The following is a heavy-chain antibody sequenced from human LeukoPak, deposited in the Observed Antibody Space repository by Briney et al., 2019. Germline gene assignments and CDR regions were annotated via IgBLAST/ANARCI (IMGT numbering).Heavy chain of an antibody. V-gene: IGHV4-4*07. CDR3: ASFSSSSSYYYYGTDV. D-gene: IGHD6-6*01. J-gene: IGHJ6*02. Sequence: SETLSLTCTVSGGSISSYYWSWIRQPAGKGLEWIGRIYTSGSTNYNPSLKSRVTMSVDTSKNQFSLKLSSVTAADTAVYYCASFSSSSSYYYYGTDVWGQGTTVTVSS. CDR2: IYTSGST. CDR1: GGSISSYY.